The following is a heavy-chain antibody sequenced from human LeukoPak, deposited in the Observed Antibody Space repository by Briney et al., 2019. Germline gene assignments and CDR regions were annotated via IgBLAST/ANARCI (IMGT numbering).Heavy chain of an antibody. CDR2: ISSSSSYI. Sequence: TGGSLRLSCAASGFTFSTYAMSWVRQAPGKGLEWVSSISSSSSYIYYADSVKGRFTISRDNAKNSLYLQMNSLRAEDTAVYYCARDTTVVDPFDYWGQGTLVTVSS. V-gene: IGHV3-21*01. J-gene: IGHJ4*02. D-gene: IGHD3-22*01. CDR1: GFTFSTYA. CDR3: ARDTTVVDPFDY.